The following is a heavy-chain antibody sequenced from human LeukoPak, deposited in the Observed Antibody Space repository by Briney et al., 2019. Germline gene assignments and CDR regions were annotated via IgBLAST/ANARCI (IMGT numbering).Heavy chain of an antibody. J-gene: IGHJ4*02. Sequence: GGSLRLSCAASGFTFSSYVMDWVRQAPGKGLEWVAVISYDGSNKYYADSVKGRFTISRDNSKNTLYLQMNSLRAEDTAVYYCARGIAVAADFDYWGQGTLVTVSS. D-gene: IGHD6-19*01. CDR1: GFTFSSYV. V-gene: IGHV3-30-3*01. CDR3: ARGIAVAADFDY. CDR2: ISYDGSNK.